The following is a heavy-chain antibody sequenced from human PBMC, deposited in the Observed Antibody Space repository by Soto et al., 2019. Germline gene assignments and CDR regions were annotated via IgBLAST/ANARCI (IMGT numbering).Heavy chain of an antibody. V-gene: IGHV4-39*01. J-gene: IGHJ5*02. Sequence: KASETLSLTCTVSGGSISSSSYYWGWIRQPPGKGLEWIGSIYYSGSTYYNPSLKSRVTISVDTSKNQFSLKLSSVTAADTAVYYCATQIVVVPAASGGWFDPWGQGTLVTVS. CDR1: GGSISSSSYY. CDR3: ATQIVVVPAASGGWFDP. CDR2: IYYSGST. D-gene: IGHD2-2*01.